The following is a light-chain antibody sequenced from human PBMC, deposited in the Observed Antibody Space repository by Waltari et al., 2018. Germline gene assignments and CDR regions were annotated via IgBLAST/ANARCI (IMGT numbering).Light chain of an antibody. CDR3: QQRSKWPIT. J-gene: IGKJ5*01. V-gene: IGKV3-11*01. CDR1: QSVSSS. CDR2: DSS. Sequence: EIVLTQSPATLSLSPGERDTLPCRSSQSVSSSLGWYQQRPGQAPRLLIYDSSSRATGIPARFSGSGSGTDFTLTISSLEPEDFAVYYCQQRSKWPITFGQGTRLEIK.